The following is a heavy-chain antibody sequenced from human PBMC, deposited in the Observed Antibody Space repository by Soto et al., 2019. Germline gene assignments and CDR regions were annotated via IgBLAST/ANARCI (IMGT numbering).Heavy chain of an antibody. V-gene: IGHV1-24*01. J-gene: IGHJ6*02. D-gene: IGHD2-15*01. CDR1: GYTLTELS. Sequence: GASVKVSCKVSGYTLTELSMHWVRQAPGKGLEWLGGFDPEDGETIYAQKFQGRVTMTEDTSTSTVYMELSSLRSEDTAVYYCARDGGFPSHGMDVWGQGTTVTVSS. CDR2: FDPEDGET. CDR3: ARDGGFPSHGMDV.